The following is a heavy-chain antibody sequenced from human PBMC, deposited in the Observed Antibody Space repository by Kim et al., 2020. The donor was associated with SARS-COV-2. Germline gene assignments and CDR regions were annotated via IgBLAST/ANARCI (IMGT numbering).Heavy chain of an antibody. V-gene: IGHV1-69*13. J-gene: IGHJ5*02. CDR1: GGTFSSYA. CDR2: IIPIFGTA. Sequence: SVKVSCKASGGTFSSYAISWVRQAPGQGLEWMGGIIPIFGTANYAQKFQGRVTITADESTSTAYMELSSLRSEDTAVYYCARDELLRLRFDPWGQGTLVTVSS. CDR3: ARDELLRLRFDP. D-gene: IGHD3-10*01.